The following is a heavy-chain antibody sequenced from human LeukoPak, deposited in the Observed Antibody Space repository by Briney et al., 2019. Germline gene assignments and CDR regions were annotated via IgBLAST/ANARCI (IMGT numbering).Heavy chain of an antibody. J-gene: IGHJ6*03. V-gene: IGHV4-4*07. CDR2: IYASGST. CDR1: GGSISSYY. Sequence: SETLSLTCTVSGGSISSYYWSWIRQPAGKGLEWIGRIYASGSTNYNPSLKSRVTMSVDTSKNQFSLKLSSVTAADTAVYYCARAGIAAAGTGYYYYYMDVWGKGTTVTVSS. D-gene: IGHD6-13*01. CDR3: ARAGIAAAGTGYYYYYMDV.